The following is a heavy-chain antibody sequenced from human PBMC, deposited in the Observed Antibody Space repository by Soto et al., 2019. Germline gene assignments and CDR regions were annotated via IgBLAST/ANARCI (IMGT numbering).Heavy chain of an antibody. Sequence: QVQLVQSGAEVKKPGASVKVSCKASGYTFITYGVSWVRQAPGQGLDWLGGISTYNGNTRYAERLQGRVNMTTDTTTNTAYMELRNLRSDDTAVYYCARGPTDYYDNSANYFLDYWGQGTLVTVSS. CDR2: ISTYNGNT. CDR1: GYTFITYG. CDR3: ARGPTDYYDNSANYFLDY. J-gene: IGHJ4*02. V-gene: IGHV1-18*01. D-gene: IGHD3-22*01.